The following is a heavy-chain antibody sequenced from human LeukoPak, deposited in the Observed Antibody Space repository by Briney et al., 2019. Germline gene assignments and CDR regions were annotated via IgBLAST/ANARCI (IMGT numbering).Heavy chain of an antibody. Sequence: GGSLRLSCAASGFTVSSNYMSWVRQAPGKGLEWVSSITSSSAYIYYADSVKGRFTISRGNAKNSLYLQMNSLRAEDTAVYYCGSTVREGEDQWGQGTLVTVSS. CDR1: GFTVSSNY. J-gene: IGHJ4*02. D-gene: IGHD3-10*01. CDR2: ITSSSAYI. V-gene: IGHV3-21*04. CDR3: GSTVREGEDQ.